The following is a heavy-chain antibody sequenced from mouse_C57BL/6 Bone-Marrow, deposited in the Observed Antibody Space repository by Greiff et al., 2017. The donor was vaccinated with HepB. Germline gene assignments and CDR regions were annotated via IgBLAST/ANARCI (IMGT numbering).Heavy chain of an antibody. V-gene: IGHV3-1*01. CDR3: ARGLSDYFDY. J-gene: IGHJ2*01. D-gene: IGHD3-1*01. CDR2: ISYSGST. Sequence: EVKLQESGPGMVKPSQSLSLTCTVTGYSITSGYDWHWIRHFPGNKLEWMGYISYSGSTNYNPSLKSRISITHDTSKNHFFLKLNSVTTEDTATYYCARGLSDYFDYWGQGTTLTVSS. CDR1: GYSITSGYD.